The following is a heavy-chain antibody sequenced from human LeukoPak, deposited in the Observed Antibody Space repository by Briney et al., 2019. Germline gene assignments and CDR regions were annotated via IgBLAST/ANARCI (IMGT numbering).Heavy chain of an antibody. Sequence: GASVKVSCKAFGYGLTSYYIHWVRQAPGQGLEWMGMINHSVGGTTYARKLQGRVTMTRDTTTSTVYMVLGTLRAEDAAVDYCVRHGSGRYYPAEGRVDYWGQGTLVTVSS. CDR2: INHSVGGT. J-gene: IGHJ4*02. CDR3: VRHGSGRYYPAEGRVDY. V-gene: IGHV1-46*03. CDR1: GYGLTSYY. D-gene: IGHD3-10*01.